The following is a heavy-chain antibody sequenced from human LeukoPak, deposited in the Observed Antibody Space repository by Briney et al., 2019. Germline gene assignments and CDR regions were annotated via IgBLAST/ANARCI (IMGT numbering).Heavy chain of an antibody. CDR3: ARGDYDFWSGYYFSFDY. V-gene: IGHV4-59*08. CDR2: IYYSGST. D-gene: IGHD3-3*01. J-gene: IGHJ4*02. Sequence: SETLSLTCTVSGGSISSYYWSWIRQPSGKGLEWRGYIYYSGSTNYNPSLKSRVTISVDTSKNQFSLKLSSVTAADTAVYYCARGDYDFWSGYYFSFDYWGQGTLVTVSS. CDR1: GGSISSYY.